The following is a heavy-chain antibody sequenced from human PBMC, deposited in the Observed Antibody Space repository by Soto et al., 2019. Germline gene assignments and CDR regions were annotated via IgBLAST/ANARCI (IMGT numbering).Heavy chain of an antibody. J-gene: IGHJ4*02. CDR3: ARGGDFCSGYYGNFAY. V-gene: IGHV1-46*01. Sequence: ASVKVSCKASGYTFTSYYMHWVRQAPGQGLEWMGIINPSGGSTSYAQKFQGRVTMTRDTSTSTVYMELRSLRSDDTAVYYCARGGDFCSGYYGNFAYWAQGTLVTVSS. D-gene: IGHD3-3*01. CDR2: INPSGGST. CDR1: GYTFTSYY.